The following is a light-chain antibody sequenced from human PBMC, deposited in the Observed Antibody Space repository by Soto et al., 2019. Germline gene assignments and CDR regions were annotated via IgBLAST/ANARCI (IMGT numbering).Light chain of an antibody. Sequence: QSALTQPASVSASPGQSITISCTGSTSDVGGYNYVSWYQQHPGKAPKLMIYDVSNRPSGVSNRFSGAKSGNTASLTISGRLAEDEADYYCSSYTSSSTRVFGGGTKLTVL. CDR1: TSDVGGYNY. V-gene: IGLV2-14*01. J-gene: IGLJ2*01. CDR2: DVS. CDR3: SSYTSSSTRV.